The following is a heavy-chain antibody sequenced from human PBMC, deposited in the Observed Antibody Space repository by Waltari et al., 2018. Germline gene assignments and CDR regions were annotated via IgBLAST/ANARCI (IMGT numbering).Heavy chain of an antibody. D-gene: IGHD4-17*01. CDR2: ITHSGGS. J-gene: IGHJ4*02. V-gene: IGHV4-39*07. Sequence: QLQLQESGPGLVKPSETLSLTCTVSGASVSSRIHCWGWIRQSPGKGLEWIGSITHSGGSYYNPSLRSRVTLLVDASKNQFSLRVNSVTAADMALYYCARHMTTVTTSSFDYWGQGALVTVSS. CDR3: ARHMTTVTTSSFDY. CDR1: GASVSSRIHC.